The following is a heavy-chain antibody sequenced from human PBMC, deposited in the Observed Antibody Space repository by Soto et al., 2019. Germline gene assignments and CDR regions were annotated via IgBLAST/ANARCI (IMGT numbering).Heavy chain of an antibody. V-gene: IGHV3-33*01. D-gene: IGHD4-17*01. CDR1: GFTFNLHG. CDR3: ARYGLSVARRGNSPAVFEI. J-gene: IGHJ3*02. Sequence: QEQLVESGGGVVQHGRSLRLSCAASGFTFNLHGMHWFRKAPVKGLEWVAVVYFDGSKKYYADSVKGRFTLSRDNSENALSLQMSRLRASDTAVYYSARYGLSVARRGNSPAVFEIWGQGSMLTVSS. CDR2: VYFDGSKK.